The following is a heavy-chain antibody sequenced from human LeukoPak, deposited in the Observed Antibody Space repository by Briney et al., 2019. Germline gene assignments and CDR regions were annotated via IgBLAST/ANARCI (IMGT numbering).Heavy chain of an antibody. CDR2: VSSSGST. CDR1: GGSISINTYY. D-gene: IGHD1-1*01. V-gene: IGHV4-39*01. Sequence: PSETLSLTCSVSGGSISINTYYWAWIRQPPGKGLEWIGSVSSSGSTYSSPSLKSRVTTSVDTSKNHFSLNLSSVTAADTAVYYCARLGRTTKKFDPWGQGTLVTVSS. J-gene: IGHJ5*02. CDR3: ARLGRTTKKFDP.